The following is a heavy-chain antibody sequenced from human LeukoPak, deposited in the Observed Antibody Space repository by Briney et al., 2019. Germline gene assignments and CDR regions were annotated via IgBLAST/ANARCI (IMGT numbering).Heavy chain of an antibody. D-gene: IGHD6-13*01. J-gene: IGHJ4*02. CDR2: INPYSGDT. CDR1: GYTFTCNH. V-gene: IGHV1-2*06. Sequence: GASVKVSCKASGYTFTCNHIHLGRQAPGQGLGRMGRINPYSGDTSFAQKFQGRVTITRDTSITTAYMDLSSLTPDDTAVYFCARDQGSLTRSWYTGYWGQGTQVTVSS. CDR3: ARDQGSLTRSWYTGY.